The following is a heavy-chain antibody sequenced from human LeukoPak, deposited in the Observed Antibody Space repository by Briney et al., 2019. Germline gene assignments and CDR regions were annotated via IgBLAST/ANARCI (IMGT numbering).Heavy chain of an antibody. CDR2: ISYTGSA. D-gene: IGHD5-12*01. CDR3: ARRPVARMSDVFDI. V-gene: IGHV4-59*08. CDR1: GGPITNYY. J-gene: IGHJ3*02. Sequence: SDTLPLTCTVSGGPITNYYWNWIRQPPGKGLEWIGSISYTGSANYNPSLRSRITMSADTSKNQFSLSLTSVAAADTAVYYCARRPVARMSDVFDIWGHGTMVTVSS.